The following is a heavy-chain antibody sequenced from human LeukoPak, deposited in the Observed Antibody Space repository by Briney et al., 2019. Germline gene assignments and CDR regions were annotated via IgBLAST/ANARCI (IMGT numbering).Heavy chain of an antibody. J-gene: IGHJ4*02. CDR2: INAGNGNT. CDR3: ARARPRAVADLDY. D-gene: IGHD6-19*01. Sequence: ASVKVSCKASGFTFTSHDYNWVRQAPGQRLEWMGWINAGNGNTKYSQKFQGRVTITRDTSASTAYTELSSLRSEDTAVYYCARARPRAVADLDYWGQGTLVTVSS. CDR1: GFTFTSHD. V-gene: IGHV1-3*01.